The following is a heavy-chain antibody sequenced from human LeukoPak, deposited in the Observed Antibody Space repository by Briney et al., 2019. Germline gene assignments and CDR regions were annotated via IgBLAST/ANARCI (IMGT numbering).Heavy chain of an antibody. CDR2: ISYDGSNK. CDR3: ARDGTYYYDSSGYYLDAFDI. D-gene: IGHD3-22*01. J-gene: IGHJ3*02. V-gene: IGHV3-30*03. Sequence: PGGSLRLSCAASGFTFSSYGMHWVRQAPGKGLEWVAIISYDGSNKYHADSVKGRFTISRDNSKNTLYLQMNSLRAEDTAVYYCARDGTYYYDSSGYYLDAFDIWGQGTMVTVSS. CDR1: GFTFSSYG.